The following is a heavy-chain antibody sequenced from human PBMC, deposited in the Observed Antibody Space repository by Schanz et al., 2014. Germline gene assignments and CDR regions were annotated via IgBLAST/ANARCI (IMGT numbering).Heavy chain of an antibody. J-gene: IGHJ4*02. CDR2: ITYNGGTI. CDR1: GFTLNNAW. CDR3: ARDRRNADLDY. V-gene: IGHV3-48*01. D-gene: IGHD1-1*01. Sequence: EVQLLESGGGLVQPGGSLRLSCATSGFTLNNAWMNWVRQAPGKGLEWISYITYNGGTIYYADSVKGRFTISRDNAKNSLYLEMNSLRAEDTALYYCARDRRNADLDYWGQGTLVTVSS.